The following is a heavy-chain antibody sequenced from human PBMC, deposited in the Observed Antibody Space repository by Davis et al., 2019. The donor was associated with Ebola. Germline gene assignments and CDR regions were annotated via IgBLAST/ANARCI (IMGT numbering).Heavy chain of an antibody. V-gene: IGHV4-4*02. Sequence: SETLSLTCAVSGGSISSSNWWSWVRQPPGKGLEWIGEIYHSGSTNYNPSLKSRVTISVDTSKNQFSLKLSSVTAADTAVYYCARRRRIAVAGTDYWGQGTLVTVSS. D-gene: IGHD6-19*01. CDR2: IYHSGST. CDR1: GGSISSSNW. CDR3: ARRRRIAVAGTDY. J-gene: IGHJ4*02.